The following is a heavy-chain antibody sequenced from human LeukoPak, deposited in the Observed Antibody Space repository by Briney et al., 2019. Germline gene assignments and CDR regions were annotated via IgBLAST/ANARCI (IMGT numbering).Heavy chain of an antibody. J-gene: IGHJ4*02. Sequence: GGSLRLSCSASGFTFSTYSMNWVRQAPGKGLEWVSAITSSSTYIYYADSVRGRFAISRDNSKNSLYLQMNSVTVEDTAVYYCARNKMYYYDTSGFYFFDSWGQGTLVTVSS. CDR1: GFTFSTYS. CDR2: ITSSSTYI. V-gene: IGHV3-21*01. CDR3: ARNKMYYYDTSGFYFFDS. D-gene: IGHD3-22*01.